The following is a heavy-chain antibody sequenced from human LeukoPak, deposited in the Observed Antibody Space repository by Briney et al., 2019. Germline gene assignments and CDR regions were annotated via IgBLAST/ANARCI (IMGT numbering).Heavy chain of an antibody. Sequence: GGSLRLSCAASGFTFSTYWMNWVRQAPGKGLEWVANIKQDGSEKYYVDSVKGRFVVSRDNAKSSLYLQMNSLGAEDTAVYYCARGIVVPGIDYWGQGTLVTVSS. J-gene: IGHJ4*02. D-gene: IGHD2-15*01. CDR3: ARGIVVPGIDY. V-gene: IGHV3-7*01. CDR2: IKQDGSEK. CDR1: GFTFSTYW.